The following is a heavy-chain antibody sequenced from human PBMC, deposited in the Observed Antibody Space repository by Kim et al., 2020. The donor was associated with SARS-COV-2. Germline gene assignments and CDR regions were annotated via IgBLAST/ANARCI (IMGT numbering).Heavy chain of an antibody. Sequence: ASVKLSCKASGYSFSNYGLVWARQAPGQGLEWMGWISSNSGRTKYAQNVQGRVTLTTDTSTNTGYMELSSLGSDDTAVYYCAPYYDSNSSRGQWDWGQGTPVTVSS. J-gene: IGHJ4*01. CDR1: GYSFSNYG. V-gene: IGHV1-18*01. CDR3: APYYDSNSSRGQWD. CDR2: ISSNSGRT. D-gene: IGHD3-22*01.